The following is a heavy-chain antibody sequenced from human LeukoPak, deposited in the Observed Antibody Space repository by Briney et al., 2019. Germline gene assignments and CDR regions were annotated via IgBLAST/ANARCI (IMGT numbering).Heavy chain of an antibody. CDR3: ARQRGYAAPSDY. Sequence: SQTLSLTCTVSGGSISSGSYYWSWIRQPAGKGLEWIGSIYYSGSTYYNPSLKSRVTISVDTSKNQFSLKLSSVTAADTAVYYCARQRGYAAPSDYWGQGTLVTVSS. CDR1: GGSISSGSYY. CDR2: IYYSGST. V-gene: IGHV4-39*01. D-gene: IGHD6-13*01. J-gene: IGHJ4*02.